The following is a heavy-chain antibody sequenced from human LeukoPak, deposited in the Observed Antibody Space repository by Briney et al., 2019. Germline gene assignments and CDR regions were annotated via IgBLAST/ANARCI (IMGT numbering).Heavy chain of an antibody. Sequence: EASVKVSCKASGGTFSSYAISWVRRAPGQGLEWMGGIIPIFGTADYAQKFQGRVTITRNTSISTAYMELSSLRSEDTAVYYCARAYCSSTSCYIGPFDYWGQGTLVTVSS. CDR2: IIPIFGTA. J-gene: IGHJ4*02. CDR3: ARAYCSSTSCYIGPFDY. D-gene: IGHD2-2*02. V-gene: IGHV1-69*05. CDR1: GGTFSSYA.